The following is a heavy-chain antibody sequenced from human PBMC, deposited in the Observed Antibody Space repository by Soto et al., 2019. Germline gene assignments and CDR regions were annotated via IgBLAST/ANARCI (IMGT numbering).Heavy chain of an antibody. V-gene: IGHV4-4*07. CDR1: IGPISHYY. Sequence: SETLSFTCTVSIGPISHYYWSLIRQLAGKGLEWIGRIFTSGSTNYNPSLKGRVTMSIYTAKNQFSLKLSSVTAAETAMYYCTRIRMERGYKWFATWGQGTQVT. D-gene: IGHD1-1*01. CDR2: IFTSGST. J-gene: IGHJ5*02. CDR3: TRIRMERGYKWFAT.